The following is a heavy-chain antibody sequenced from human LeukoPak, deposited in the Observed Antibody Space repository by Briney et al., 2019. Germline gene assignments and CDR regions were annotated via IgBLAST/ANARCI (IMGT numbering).Heavy chain of an antibody. CDR1: GFTFSSYA. Sequence: GGSLRLSCAASGFTFSSYAMSWVRQAPGKGLEWVSAISGSGGSTYYADSVKGRFTISRDNSKNTLYLQMNSLRAEDTAVYYCAKPNAQWELFNWFDPWGQGTLVTVSS. CDR2: ISGSGGST. D-gene: IGHD1-26*01. V-gene: IGHV3-23*01. CDR3: AKPNAQWELFNWFDP. J-gene: IGHJ5*02.